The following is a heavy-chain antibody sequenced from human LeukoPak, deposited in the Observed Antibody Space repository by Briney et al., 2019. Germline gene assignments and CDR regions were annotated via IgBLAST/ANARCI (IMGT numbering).Heavy chain of an antibody. J-gene: IGHJ4*02. D-gene: IGHD2/OR15-2a*01. CDR1: GYSFTDYG. Sequence: GASVKVSCKASGYSFTDYGITWVRQAPGQGLEWMGWISGRNGNTNYSQRLQGRVTMTTDTSTSTAYMELRSLTSDDTAVYYCASDHALWSNCFDYWGQGTLVTVSS. V-gene: IGHV1-18*01. CDR3: ASDHALWSNCFDY. CDR2: ISGRNGNT.